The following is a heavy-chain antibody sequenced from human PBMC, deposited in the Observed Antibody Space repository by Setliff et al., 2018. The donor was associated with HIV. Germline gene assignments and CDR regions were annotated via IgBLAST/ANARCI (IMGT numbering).Heavy chain of an antibody. V-gene: IGHV4-34*01. Sequence: SETLSLTCALYGASLSGYYCTWLRQPPGKGLEWIGEIDHSGSMNYNPSLKSRVTMSLDTSKTQFSLKLTSVTAADSAVYYCARSYFDMMTGYYAFDYWGQGTPVTVSS. CDR1: GASLSGYY. CDR2: IDHSGSM. J-gene: IGHJ4*02. CDR3: ARSYFDMMTGYYAFDY. D-gene: IGHD3-9*01.